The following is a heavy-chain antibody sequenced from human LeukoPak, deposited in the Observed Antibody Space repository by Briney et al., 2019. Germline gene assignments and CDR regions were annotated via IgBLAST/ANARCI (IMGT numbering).Heavy chain of an antibody. CDR3: ARYKGDYFDY. CDR1: GGSISSSSYY. Sequence: SETLSLTCTVSGGSISSSSYYWGWIRQPPGKGLEWIGSIYYSGSTYYNPSLKSRVTISVDTSKNQFSPKLSSVTAADTAVYYCARYKGDYFDYWGQGTLVTVSS. D-gene: IGHD1-1*01. V-gene: IGHV4-39*07. CDR2: IYYSGST. J-gene: IGHJ4*02.